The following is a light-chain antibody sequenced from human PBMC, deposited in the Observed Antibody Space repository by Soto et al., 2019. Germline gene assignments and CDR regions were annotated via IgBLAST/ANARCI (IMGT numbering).Light chain of an antibody. CDR3: QQYSSLWT. Sequence: DIQMTRSPATLSASVGDTVTITCRASQTINRWLAWYQQKPGNAPRLLIYDASTLESGVPSRLSGSGSGTEFTLTINNLQPDDLATYYCQQYSSLWTFGPGTKVDIK. CDR2: DAS. J-gene: IGKJ1*01. CDR1: QTINRW. V-gene: IGKV1-5*01.